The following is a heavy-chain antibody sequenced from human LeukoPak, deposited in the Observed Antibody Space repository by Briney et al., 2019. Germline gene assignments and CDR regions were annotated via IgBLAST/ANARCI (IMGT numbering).Heavy chain of an antibody. CDR2: ISDSGIST. J-gene: IGHJ5*02. CDR1: GFTFRSFA. D-gene: IGHD3-22*01. Sequence: PGGSLRLSCAASGFTFRSFAMSWVRQAPGKGLEWVSAISDSGISTYFADSVKGRFTISRDNSKNTLYLQMNSLRAEDTAVYFCAKDRSAYYSGRFDPWGQGTLVTVSS. CDR3: AKDRSAYYSGRFDP. V-gene: IGHV3-23*01.